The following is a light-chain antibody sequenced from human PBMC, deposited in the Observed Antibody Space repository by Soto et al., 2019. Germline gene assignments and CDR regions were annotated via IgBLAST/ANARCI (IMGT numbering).Light chain of an antibody. CDR1: SSNIGAGYD. V-gene: IGLV1-40*01. CDR2: GNS. J-gene: IGLJ2*01. Sequence: QPVLTQPPSVSGAPGQRVTISCTGSSSNIGAGYDVHWYQPLPGTAPKLLIYGNSNRPSGFPDRFSGSKSGTSASLAITGLQAEDEADYYCQSYDSSLSALFGGGTKLTVL. CDR3: QSYDSSLSAL.